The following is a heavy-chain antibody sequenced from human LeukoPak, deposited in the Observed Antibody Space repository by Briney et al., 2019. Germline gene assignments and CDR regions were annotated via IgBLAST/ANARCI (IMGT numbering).Heavy chain of an antibody. J-gene: IGHJ6*04. D-gene: IGHD1-1*01. V-gene: IGHV1-69*06. CDR1: GGTFSSCA. CDR3: ARWGTTGINYYYYGMDV. CDR2: IIPIFGTA. Sequence: SVKVSCKASGGTFSSCAISWVRQAPGQGLEWMGGIIPIFGTANYAQKFQGRVTITADKSTSTAYMELSSLRSEDTAVYYCARWGTTGINYYYYGMDVWGKGTTVTVSS.